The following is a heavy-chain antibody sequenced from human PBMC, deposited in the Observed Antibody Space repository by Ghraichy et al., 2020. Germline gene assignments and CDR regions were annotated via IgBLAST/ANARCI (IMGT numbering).Heavy chain of an antibody. J-gene: IGHJ6*02. CDR3: ARVDYCSTATCYTGYGMDV. Sequence: ASVKVSCTASGYTFTGYYIYWVRQAPGQGLEWMGWINPHSGDTKYAQKFQDWVTMTRDTSINTAYMELGRLRSDDTAVYYCARVDYCSTATCYTGYGMDVWGQETTVTVSS. V-gene: IGHV1-2*04. CDR2: INPHSGDT. D-gene: IGHD2-2*02. CDR1: GYTFTGYY.